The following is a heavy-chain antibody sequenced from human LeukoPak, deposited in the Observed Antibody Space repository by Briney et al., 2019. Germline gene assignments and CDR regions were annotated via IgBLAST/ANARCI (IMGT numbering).Heavy chain of an antibody. Sequence: PGGSLRLSYAASGFTFSSYEMNWVRQAPGKGLEWISAISGSSSNVYYAASVRGRFTISRDNAENSLYLQLNTMRAEDTAVYYCARGFRDTAMFLDYWGQGTLVTVSS. CDR3: ARGFRDTAMFLDY. CDR2: ISGSSSNV. CDR1: GFTFSSYE. J-gene: IGHJ4*02. V-gene: IGHV3-48*03. D-gene: IGHD5-18*01.